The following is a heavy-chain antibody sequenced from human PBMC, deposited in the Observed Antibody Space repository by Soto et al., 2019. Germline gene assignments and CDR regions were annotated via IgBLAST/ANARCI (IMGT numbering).Heavy chain of an antibody. V-gene: IGHV4-59*01. J-gene: IGHJ2*01. CDR3: ARDVGPLSGYFDL. Sequence: QVQLQESGPGLVKPSETLSLTCTVSGGSISSYYWSWIRQPPGKGLEWIGCIYYSGSTNYNPSLKSRVTISVDTSKNQFSLKLSSVTAADTAVYYCARDVGPLSGYFDLWGRGTLVTVSS. CDR1: GGSISSYY. D-gene: IGHD2-15*01. CDR2: IYYSGST.